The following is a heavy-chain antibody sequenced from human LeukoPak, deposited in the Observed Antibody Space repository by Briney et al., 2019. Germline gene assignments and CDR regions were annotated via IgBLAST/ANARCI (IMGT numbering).Heavy chain of an antibody. CDR3: ARWEDIVVVVAENFFDF. CDR2: ISPNSGGT. Sequence: ASVKVSCKASGYTFTDYYIHWVRQAPGQGLEWMGWISPNSGGTNYAQKFQGRVTMTRDTSISTAYMELNRLRSDDTAVYYCARWEDIVVVVAENFFDFWGQGTLVIVSS. J-gene: IGHJ4*02. V-gene: IGHV1-2*02. CDR1: GYTFTDYY. D-gene: IGHD2-15*01.